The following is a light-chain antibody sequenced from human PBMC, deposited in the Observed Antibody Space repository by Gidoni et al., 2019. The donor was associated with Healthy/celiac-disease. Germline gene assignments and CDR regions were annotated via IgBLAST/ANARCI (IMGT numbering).Light chain of an antibody. Sequence: EIVLTQSPGTLSLSPGERATLSCRASQRVSSSYLAWYQQKPGQAPRLLIYGASSRATGIPDRFRGSGSGTDFTLTISRLEPEDFAVYYCQQYGSSPETFGQGTKVEIK. J-gene: IGKJ1*01. CDR1: QRVSSSY. V-gene: IGKV3-20*01. CDR2: GAS. CDR3: QQYGSSPET.